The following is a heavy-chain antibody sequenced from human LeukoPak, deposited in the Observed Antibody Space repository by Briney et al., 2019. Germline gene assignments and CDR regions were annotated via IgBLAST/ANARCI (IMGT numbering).Heavy chain of an antibody. CDR3: ARDRGYGSGPFDY. V-gene: IGHV4-59*01. CDR2: IYYSGST. CDR1: GGSISSYY. Sequence: SETLSLTCTVSGGSISSYYWSWIRQPPGKGLEWIGYIYYSGSTNYNPSLKSRVTISVDTSKNQFSLKLSSVTAADTAVYYCARDRGYGSGPFDYWGQGTLVTVSS. J-gene: IGHJ4*02. D-gene: IGHD3-10*01.